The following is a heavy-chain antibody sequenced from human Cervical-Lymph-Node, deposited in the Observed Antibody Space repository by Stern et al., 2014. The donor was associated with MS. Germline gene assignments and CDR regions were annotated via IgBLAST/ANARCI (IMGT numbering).Heavy chain of an antibody. CDR2: ISSDGSTR. Sequence: VQLVESGGGLVKSGGSLRLSCAASGFIFSDYNMAWIRQARGKGLEWFSYISSDGSTRYNADSVKGRFTISRDNAKNSLFLQLSLTAEDTAVYYCAREYSSSHFDYWGQGTLVTVSS. V-gene: IGHV3-11*01. CDR3: AREYSSSHFDY. D-gene: IGHD6-6*01. CDR1: GFIFSDYN. J-gene: IGHJ4*02.